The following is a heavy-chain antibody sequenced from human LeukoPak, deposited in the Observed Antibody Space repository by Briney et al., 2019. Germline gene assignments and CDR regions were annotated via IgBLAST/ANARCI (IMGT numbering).Heavy chain of an antibody. D-gene: IGHD3-22*01. V-gene: IGHV3-7*01. CDR3: AREVIVVVIQGGEPDAFDI. J-gene: IGHJ3*02. CDR1: GFTFSSYW. CDR2: IKQDGSEK. Sequence: PGGSLRLSCAASGFTFSSYWMSRVRQAPGKGLEWVANIKQDGSEKYYVDSVKGRFTISRDNAKNSLYLQMNSLRAEDTAVYYCAREVIVVVIQGGEPDAFDIWGQGTMVTVSS.